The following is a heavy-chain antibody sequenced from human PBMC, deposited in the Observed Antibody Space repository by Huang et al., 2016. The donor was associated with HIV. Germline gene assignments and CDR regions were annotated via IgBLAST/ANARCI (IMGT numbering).Heavy chain of an antibody. D-gene: IGHD2-15*01. CDR3: ARGQSLGYYYKIKYPYAFDL. J-gene: IGHJ3*01. CDR2: LNPNSGNT. V-gene: IGHV1-8*01. CDR1: GYGFIHYD. Sequence: QEQLVQSGPEVRDPGASVTVSCQASGYGFIHYDIHWVRQAAGQGLEWKGWLNPNSGNTGFSRKFQGRETTTRDIGSTTVFMELRRLTSDDTAIYYCARGQSLGYYYKIKYPYAFDLWGQGTEVTVTS.